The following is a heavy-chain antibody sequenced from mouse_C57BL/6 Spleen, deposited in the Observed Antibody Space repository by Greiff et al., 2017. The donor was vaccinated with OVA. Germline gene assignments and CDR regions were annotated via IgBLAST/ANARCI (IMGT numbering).Heavy chain of an antibody. CDR2: INPYNGDT. Sequence: VHVKQSGPELVKPGDSVKISCKASGYSFTGYFMNWVMQSHGKSLEWIGRINPYNGDTFYNQKFKGKATLTVDKSSSTAHMELRSLTSEDSAVYYCARGGGYDYEPWFAYWGQGTLVTVSA. CDR1: GYSFTGYF. CDR3: ARGGGYDYEPWFAY. D-gene: IGHD2-4*01. V-gene: IGHV1-20*01. J-gene: IGHJ3*01.